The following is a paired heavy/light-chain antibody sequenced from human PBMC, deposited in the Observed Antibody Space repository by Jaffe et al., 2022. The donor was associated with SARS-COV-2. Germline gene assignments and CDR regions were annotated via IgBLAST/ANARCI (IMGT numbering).Light chain of an antibody. V-gene: IGKV3-20*01. Sequence: EIVLTQSPGTLSLSPGERATLSCRASQSVGGSYLVWYQQKLGQTPRVLIYGASSRATGIPDRFSGSGSGTDFTLTISRLEPEDFAVYYCQQYGSSFVTFGQGTKVEIK. CDR2: GAS. J-gene: IGKJ1*01. CDR1: QSVGGSY. CDR3: QQYGSSFVT.
Heavy chain of an antibody. Sequence: QVQLQESGPGLVKPSETLSLTCTVSGDSTSNTNYYWGWIRQPPGKGLEWIGSIFYSGSTYYNPSLKSRVTISVDTSKNQFSLKLRSVTAADTAMYYCARHHRLGSSWTGLYWFDPWGQGTLVTVSS. CDR1: GDSTSNTNYY. CDR2: IFYSGST. V-gene: IGHV4-39*01. D-gene: IGHD6-13*01. J-gene: IGHJ5*02. CDR3: ARHHRLGSSWTGLYWFDP.